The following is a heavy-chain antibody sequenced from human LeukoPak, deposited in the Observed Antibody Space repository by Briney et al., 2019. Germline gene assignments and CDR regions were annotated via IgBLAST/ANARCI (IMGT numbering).Heavy chain of an antibody. D-gene: IGHD1-26*01. CDR3: ARAGYSGNLA. Sequence: ASVKVSCKASGYTFTGYYMHWVRQAPGQGLEWMGWINPNSGGTNYAQDFHGRVTMTRDASISTAYMELSRLRSDVTAVYYCARAGYSGNLAWGQGTLVTVSS. CDR2: INPNSGGT. J-gene: IGHJ5*02. V-gene: IGHV1-2*02. CDR1: GYTFTGYY.